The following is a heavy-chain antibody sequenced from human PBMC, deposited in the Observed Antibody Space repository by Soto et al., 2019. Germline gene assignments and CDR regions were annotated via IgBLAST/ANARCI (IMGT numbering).Heavy chain of an antibody. CDR1: GGSISSGGYY. J-gene: IGHJ4*02. Sequence: QVQLQESGPGLVKPSQTLSLTCTVSGGSISSGGYYWSWIGQHPGKGLEWIGYIYYSGRTYYNPSLKSRVTRSVDTSKNQFSLKLSSVTAADTAVYYGARGGWFGEFDLDYWGQGTLVTVSS. D-gene: IGHD3-10*01. CDR2: IYYSGRT. CDR3: ARGGWFGEFDLDY. V-gene: IGHV4-31*03.